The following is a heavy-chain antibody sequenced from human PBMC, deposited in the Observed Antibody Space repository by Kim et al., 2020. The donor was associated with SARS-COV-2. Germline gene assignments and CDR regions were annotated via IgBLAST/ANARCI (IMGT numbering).Heavy chain of an antibody. CDR1: GFTFSSYA. CDR2: ISGSGGST. V-gene: IGHV3-23*01. CDR3: AKDSSGHSGSYLVYYFDY. D-gene: IGHD1-26*01. J-gene: IGHJ4*02. Sequence: GGSLRLSCAASGFTFSSYAMSWVRQAPGKGLEWVSAISGSGGSTYYADSVKGRFTISRDNSKNTLYLQMNSLRAEDTAVYYCAKDSSGHSGSYLVYYFDYWGQGTLVTVSS.